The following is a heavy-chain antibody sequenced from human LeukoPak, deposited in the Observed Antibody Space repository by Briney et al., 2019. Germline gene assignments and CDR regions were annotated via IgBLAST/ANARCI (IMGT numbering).Heavy chain of an antibody. Sequence: ASVKVSCKASGYTFTGYYMHWFGKPPGQGFKWLGWINPNSGGTNYAQKFQGRVTMTRDTSISTAYMELSRLRSDDTAVYYCAREYSGSYYGIDYWGQGTLVTVSS. CDR3: AREYSGSYYGIDY. CDR1: GYTFTGYY. V-gene: IGHV1-2*02. J-gene: IGHJ4*02. CDR2: INPNSGGT. D-gene: IGHD1-26*01.